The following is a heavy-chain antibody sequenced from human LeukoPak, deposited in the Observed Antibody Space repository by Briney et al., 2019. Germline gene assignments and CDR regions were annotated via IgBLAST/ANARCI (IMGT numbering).Heavy chain of an antibody. V-gene: IGHV4-38-2*02. J-gene: IGHJ6*03. Sequence: SETLSLTCTVSGYSLSSGYYWGWIRQPPGKGLEWIGSIYHSGSTYYNPSLKSRVTISVDTSKNQFSLKLSSVTAADTAVYYCAREVNCSSTSCYIKPYYYYYMDVWGKGTTVTVSS. CDR3: AREVNCSSTSCYIKPYYYYYMDV. CDR1: GYSLSSGYY. D-gene: IGHD2-2*02. CDR2: IYHSGST.